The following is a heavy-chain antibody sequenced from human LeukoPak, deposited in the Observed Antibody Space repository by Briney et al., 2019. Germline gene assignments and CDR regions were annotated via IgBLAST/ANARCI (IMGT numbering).Heavy chain of an antibody. Sequence: KPAETLSLTCTVSGDSISTYYWSWIRQPPGKGLEWIGYIHDSGSTNYNPSLKSRVTISVDTYKNQFSLKLNSVTAADTAVYYCARHRTVRVDEWFGEASSHNWFDPWGQGNPVSVSS. V-gene: IGHV4-59*08. D-gene: IGHD3-10*01. J-gene: IGHJ5*02. CDR3: ARHRTVRVDEWFGEASSHNWFDP. CDR1: GDSISTYY. CDR2: IHDSGST.